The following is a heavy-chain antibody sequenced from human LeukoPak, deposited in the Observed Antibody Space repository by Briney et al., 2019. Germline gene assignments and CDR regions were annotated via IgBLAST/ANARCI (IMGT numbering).Heavy chain of an antibody. CDR1: GYTFTSYD. D-gene: IGHD2-2*01. J-gene: IGHJ3*02. CDR2: MNPNSGNT. Sequence: ASVKVSCKASGYTFTSYDINWVRQATGQGLEWMGWMNPNSGNTGYAQKFQGRVTITRNTSISTAYMELSSLRSEDTAVYYCARFQGCSSTSCRIGAFDIWGQGTMVTVSS. V-gene: IGHV1-8*03. CDR3: ARFQGCSSTSCRIGAFDI.